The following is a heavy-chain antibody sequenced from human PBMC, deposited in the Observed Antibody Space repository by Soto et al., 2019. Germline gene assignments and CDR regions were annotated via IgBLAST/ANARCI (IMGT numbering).Heavy chain of an antibody. V-gene: IGHV3-30*18. J-gene: IGHJ6*02. D-gene: IGHD6-6*01. CDR1: GFTFSSYG. CDR2: ISYDGSNK. Sequence: GGSLRLSCAASGFTFSSYGMHWVRQAPGKGLEWVAVISYDGSNKYYADSVKGRFTISRDNSKNTLYLQMNSLRAEDTAVYYCAKGKGSSYYYYGMDVWGQGTTVTVSS. CDR3: AKGKGSSYYYYGMDV.